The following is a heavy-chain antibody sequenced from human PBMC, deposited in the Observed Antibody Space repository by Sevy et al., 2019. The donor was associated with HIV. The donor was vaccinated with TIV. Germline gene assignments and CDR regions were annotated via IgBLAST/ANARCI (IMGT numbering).Heavy chain of an antibody. CDR3: ARYPIVVVPAAEFYFDY. Sequence: GESLKISCKGSGYTFTNYWIGWVRQMPGKGLEWMGIIYPGDSDTRYSRSFKGQVTISADKSISTAYLQWSSLKASDTAMYYCARYPIVVVPAAEFYFDYWGQGTLVTVSS. J-gene: IGHJ4*02. D-gene: IGHD2-2*01. CDR2: IYPGDSDT. V-gene: IGHV5-51*01. CDR1: GYTFTNYW.